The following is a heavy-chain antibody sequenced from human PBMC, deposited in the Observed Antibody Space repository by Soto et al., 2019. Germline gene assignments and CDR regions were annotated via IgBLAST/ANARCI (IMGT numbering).Heavy chain of an antibody. J-gene: IGHJ6*02. CDR1: GGSIRSGGYY. CDR2: IYYSGNT. Sequence: SETLSFPCTVSGGSIRSGGYYWSWVRQNPRRGLEWIGNIYYSGNTYYNPSLKSRRTISVDTSKNQFSLNLSSVTAADTAVYYCARDRLMATAGTARHYFGLDVWGQGTTVTVSS. CDR3: ARDRLMATAGTARHYFGLDV. V-gene: IGHV4-31*03. D-gene: IGHD5-18*01.